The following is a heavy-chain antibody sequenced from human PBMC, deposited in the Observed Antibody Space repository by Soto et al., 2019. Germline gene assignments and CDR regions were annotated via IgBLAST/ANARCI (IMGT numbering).Heavy chain of an antibody. D-gene: IGHD2-15*01. V-gene: IGHV3-30-3*01. Sequence: QVQLVESGGGVVQPGRSLRLSCAASGFTFSNYAMHWVRQAPGKGLEWVAVISYDGSNEYYADSVKGRFTISRDSSKNTLYLQMNSLRPEGTAGYYCARDKGWFSAPDYWGQGTLVTVSS. CDR3: ARDKGWFSAPDY. J-gene: IGHJ4*02. CDR1: GFTFSNYA. CDR2: ISYDGSNE.